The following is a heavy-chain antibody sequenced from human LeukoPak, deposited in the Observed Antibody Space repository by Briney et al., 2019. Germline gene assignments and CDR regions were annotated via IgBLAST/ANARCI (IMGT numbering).Heavy chain of an antibody. CDR2: ISRSSSYT. CDR1: GFTFSDYY. V-gene: IGHV3-11*05. CDR3: ARDKDTMVRGVSGNDY. D-gene: IGHD3-10*01. Sequence: GGSLRLSCAASGFTFSDYYMSWIRQAPGKGLEWVSYISRSSSYTNYADSVKGRFTISRDNAKNSLYLQMNSLRAEDTAVYYCARDKDTMVRGVSGNDYWGQGTLVTVSS. J-gene: IGHJ4*02.